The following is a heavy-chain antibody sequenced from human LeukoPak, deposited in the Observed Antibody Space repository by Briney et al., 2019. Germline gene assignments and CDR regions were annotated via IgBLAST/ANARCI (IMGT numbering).Heavy chain of an antibody. CDR1: GGTFSSYA. J-gene: IGHJ4*02. V-gene: IGHV1-69*13. Sequence: SVKVSCKASGGTFSSYAISWVRQAPGQGLEWMGGIIPIFGTANYAQKFQGRVTITADESTGTAYMELSSLRSEDTAVYYCAPEPDSSGYYFGWGQGTLVTVSS. D-gene: IGHD3-22*01. CDR2: IIPIFGTA. CDR3: APEPDSSGYYFG.